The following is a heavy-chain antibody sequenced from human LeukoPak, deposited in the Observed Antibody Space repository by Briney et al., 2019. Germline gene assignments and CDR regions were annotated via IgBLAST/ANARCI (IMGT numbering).Heavy chain of an antibody. J-gene: IGHJ6*03. D-gene: IGHD2-2*02. Sequence: GGSLRLSCAASGFTFSSYAMSWVRQAPGKGLEWVSAISGSGGSTYYADSVKGRFTISRDNSKNTLYLQMNSLRAEDTAVYYCARVQVVPAAIFSYYYYYYMDVWGKGTTVTISS. CDR2: ISGSGGST. CDR1: GFTFSSYA. CDR3: ARVQVVPAAIFSYYYYYYMDV. V-gene: IGHV3-23*01.